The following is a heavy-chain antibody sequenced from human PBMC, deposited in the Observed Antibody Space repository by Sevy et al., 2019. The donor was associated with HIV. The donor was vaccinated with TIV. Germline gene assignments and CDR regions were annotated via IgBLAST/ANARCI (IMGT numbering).Heavy chain of an antibody. CDR2: ISWNRGSI. CDR1: GFPFHDYA. J-gene: IGHJ6*02. CDR3: AKALDRGCYGINSYSYYHYFYGLDA. D-gene: IGHD3-16*01. V-gene: IGHV3-9*01. Sequence: GGSLRLSCAASGFPFHDYAMHWVRQAPGKGLEWVAGISWNRGSIGYGDSVKGRFTISRDSGKEPLYLQMDSLRTEDNATIYSAKALDRGCYGINSYSYYHYFYGLDAWGQGTTVTVSS.